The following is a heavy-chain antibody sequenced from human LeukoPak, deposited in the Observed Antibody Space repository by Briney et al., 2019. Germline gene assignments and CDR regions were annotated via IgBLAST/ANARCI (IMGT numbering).Heavy chain of an antibody. CDR3: ARYYTAMEPFGY. CDR2: IYYSGST. J-gene: IGHJ4*02. Sequence: SETLSLTCTVSGGSISSGGYYWSWIRQHPGKGLEWIGYIYYSGSTYYNPSLKSRVTISVDTSKNQFSLKLSSVTAADTAVYYCARYYTAMEPFGYWGQGTLVTVSS. D-gene: IGHD5-18*01. CDR1: GGSISSGGYY. V-gene: IGHV4-31*03.